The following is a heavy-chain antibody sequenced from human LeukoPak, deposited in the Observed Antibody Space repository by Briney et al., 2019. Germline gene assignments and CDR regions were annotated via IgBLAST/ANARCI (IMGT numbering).Heavy chain of an antibody. CDR1: GGSISSYY. J-gene: IGHJ4*02. CDR3: ARDAGEDQFDY. Sequence: SETLSLTCTVSGGSISSYYWSWIRQPAGKGLEWIGRIFTSGSTDYNASLKSRVTMSVDTSKNQFSLKLTSVTAADTAVYYCARDAGEDQFDYWGQGIPVTVSS. V-gene: IGHV4-4*07. CDR2: IFTSGST. D-gene: IGHD3-10*01.